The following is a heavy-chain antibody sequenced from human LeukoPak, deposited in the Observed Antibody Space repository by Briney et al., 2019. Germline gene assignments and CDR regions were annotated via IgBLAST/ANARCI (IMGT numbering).Heavy chain of an antibody. CDR1: GFAFDDFA. J-gene: IGHJ4*02. CDR2: IRRRAYGGAA. Sequence: GQSLRLFCTTSGFAFDDFAMSWVRQPAGKGLEWVGFIRRRAYGGAAEYAASVKGRFIISRDDSKGIAYLQMNSLKTEDTAVYYCSRNGLVDFDYWGQGSRVIVSP. V-gene: IGHV3-49*04. CDR3: SRNGLVDFDY.